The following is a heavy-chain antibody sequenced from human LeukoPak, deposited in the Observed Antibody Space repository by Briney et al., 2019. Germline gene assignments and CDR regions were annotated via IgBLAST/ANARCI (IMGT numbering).Heavy chain of an antibody. Sequence: GSLRLSCAASGFTFSSSAMSWVRQAPGKGLEWVSAISNNGGYTYYADSVQGRFTISRDNSKNTLYLQMNSLRAEDTAVYYCAKVTEPTTTYYYYGMDVWGQGTTVTVSS. V-gene: IGHV3-23*01. CDR1: GFTFSSSA. J-gene: IGHJ6*02. CDR3: AKVTEPTTTYYYYGMDV. D-gene: IGHD5-12*01. CDR2: ISNNGGYT.